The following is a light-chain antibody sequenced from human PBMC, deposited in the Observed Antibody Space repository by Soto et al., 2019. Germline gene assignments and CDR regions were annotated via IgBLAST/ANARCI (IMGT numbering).Light chain of an antibody. CDR1: QNISNF. CDR2: EAS. V-gene: IGKV1-33*01. CDR3: QQYDDIVPIT. J-gene: IGKJ5*01. Sequence: DIQMTQSPSSLSASVGDKVTITCQASQNISNFLNWYQQKPGKAPKLLIYEASILEAGVPLRFSGSGSGTDFTFSISSLQPEDIATYYCQQYDDIVPITFGQGTRLDIK.